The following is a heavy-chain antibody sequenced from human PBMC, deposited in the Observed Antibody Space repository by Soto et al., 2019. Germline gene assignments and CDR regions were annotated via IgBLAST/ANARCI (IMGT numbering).Heavy chain of an antibody. CDR1: GGTFSSYT. Sequence: QVQLVQSGAEVKKPGSSVKVSCKASGGTFSSYTISWVRQAPGQGLEWMGRIIPILGIANYAQKFQGRVTLTADKSTSTAYMELSSLRSEDTAVYYCARPGYYDSSGYYSAWGQGTLVTVSS. CDR3: ARPGYYDSSGYYSA. V-gene: IGHV1-69*02. J-gene: IGHJ5*02. CDR2: IIPILGIA. D-gene: IGHD3-22*01.